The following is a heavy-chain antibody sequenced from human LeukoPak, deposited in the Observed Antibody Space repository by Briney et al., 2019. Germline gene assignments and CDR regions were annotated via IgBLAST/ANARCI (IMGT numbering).Heavy chain of an antibody. J-gene: IGHJ2*01. D-gene: IGHD6-13*01. Sequence: ASVKVSCKVSGYTLTELSMHWVRQAPGKGLEWMGGFDPEDGETIYAQKFQGRVTMTEDTSTDTAYMELSSLRSEDTALYYCAKAIAAAGTGWYFDLWGRGTLVTVSS. CDR2: FDPEDGET. CDR3: AKAIAAAGTGWYFDL. CDR1: GYTLTELS. V-gene: IGHV1-24*01.